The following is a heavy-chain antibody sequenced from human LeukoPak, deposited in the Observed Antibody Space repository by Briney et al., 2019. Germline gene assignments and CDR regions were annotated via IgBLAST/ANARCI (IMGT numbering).Heavy chain of an antibody. Sequence: ASVKVSCKASGYTFTSYDINWVRQATGQGLEWMGWMNPNSGNTGYAQKFQGRVTMTRNTSISTAYMELSSLTSEDTALYYCARFSPDENHGDYAFDYWGQGTLVTVSS. J-gene: IGHJ4*02. CDR3: ARFSPDENHGDYAFDY. V-gene: IGHV1-8*01. CDR2: MNPNSGNT. D-gene: IGHD4-17*01. CDR1: GYTFTSYD.